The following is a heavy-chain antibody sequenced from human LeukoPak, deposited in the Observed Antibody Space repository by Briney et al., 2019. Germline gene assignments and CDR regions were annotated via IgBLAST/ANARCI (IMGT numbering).Heavy chain of an antibody. CDR2: IYIGDT. Sequence: PSETLPLTCAVSGGPLSDYHWSWIRQPPGKGLEWIGYIYIGDTNYNPSHKSLVTISVDTSKNQFSLKVSCVSAADTAVYYCARYRAFDIWGQGTMVTVSS. V-gene: IGHV4-59*01. CDR1: GGPLSDYH. J-gene: IGHJ3*02. CDR3: ARYRAFDI.